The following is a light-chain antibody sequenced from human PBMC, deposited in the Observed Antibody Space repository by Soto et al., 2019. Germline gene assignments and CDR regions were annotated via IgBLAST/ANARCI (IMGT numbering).Light chain of an antibody. CDR1: QSVTNNC. CDR3: QQYGSSPGT. CDR2: VAF. Sequence: EIVLTQSPGTLSLSPGEGATLSCRASQSVTNNCLAWFQQKPGQAPRLLIYVAFSRATGIPDRFSGSGSGTEFPLTQNRLGAEEFGKYYCQQYGSSPGTFGQGTKVEVK. V-gene: IGKV3-20*01. J-gene: IGKJ1*01.